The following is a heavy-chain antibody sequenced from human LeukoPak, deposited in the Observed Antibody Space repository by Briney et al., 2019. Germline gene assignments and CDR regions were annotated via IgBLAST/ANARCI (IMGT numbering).Heavy chain of an antibody. D-gene: IGHD2-2*01. Sequence: ASVKVSCKASGYTFTSYGISWVRQAPGQGLEWMGWISAYNGNTNYAQKLQGRVTMTTDTSTSTAYMELRSLRSDDTAVYYCAGGEIVVVPAASYYYYYGMDVWGQGTTVTVSS. CDR1: GYTFTSYG. V-gene: IGHV1-18*01. CDR2: ISAYNGNT. J-gene: IGHJ6*02. CDR3: AGGEIVVVPAASYYYYYGMDV.